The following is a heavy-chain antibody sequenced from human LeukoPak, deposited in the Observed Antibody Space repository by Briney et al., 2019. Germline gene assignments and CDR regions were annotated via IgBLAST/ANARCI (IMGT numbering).Heavy chain of an antibody. CDR2: IGGSDGST. Sequence: GGSLRLSCAASGFTFSSYAMSWVRQAPGKGLEWVSAIGGSDGSTYYADSVKGRFTISRDNSKNTLYLQMNSLRAEDTAMYYCAREMYSGMYNDAFDIWGQGTKVTVSS. CDR3: AREMYSGMYNDAFDI. CDR1: GFTFSSYA. D-gene: IGHD1-26*01. V-gene: IGHV3-23*01. J-gene: IGHJ3*02.